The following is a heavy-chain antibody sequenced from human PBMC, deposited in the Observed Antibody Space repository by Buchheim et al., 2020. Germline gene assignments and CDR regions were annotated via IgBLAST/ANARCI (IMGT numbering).Heavy chain of an antibody. CDR2: VSYDGDKK. CDR3: AKDVRSEAAAMDS. Sequence: QVQLVESGGGVVQPGRSLRLSCAASGFTFNRNGMHWVRQAPGKGLEWVAVVSYDGDKKYYVDSVKGRVTISRDNSKNTVYLQMNSLRAEDTAVYYCAKDVRSEAAAMDSWGQGT. CDR1: GFTFNRNG. J-gene: IGHJ4*02. V-gene: IGHV3-30*18. D-gene: IGHD6-13*01.